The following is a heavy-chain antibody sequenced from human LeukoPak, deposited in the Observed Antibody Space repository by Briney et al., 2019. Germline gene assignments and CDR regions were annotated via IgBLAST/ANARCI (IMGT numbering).Heavy chain of an antibody. Sequence: PGGSLRLSCVASGFDFSSYAMTWVRQARGRGLEWVSTIGAYAARTYYADSVKGRFTTSRENSKSTLSLQMNSLRAEDTAVYYCARSPEPFDYGPYNWFDPWGQGTRVTVSS. CDR3: ARSPEPFDYGPYNWFDP. V-gene: IGHV3-23*01. CDR2: IGAYAART. J-gene: IGHJ5*02. CDR1: GFDFSSYA. D-gene: IGHD4-17*01.